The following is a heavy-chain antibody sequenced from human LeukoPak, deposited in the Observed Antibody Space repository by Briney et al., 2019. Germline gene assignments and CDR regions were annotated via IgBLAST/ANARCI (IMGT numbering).Heavy chain of an antibody. CDR1: GDGVSSNSAT. D-gene: IGHD3-16*01. CDR3: ARVGHPWGIEDAFDI. J-gene: IGHJ3*02. CDR2: TYYRSKWYN. Sequence: SQTLSLTSAISGDGVSSNSATWNWIRQSPSRGLEWLGRTYYRSKWYNDYAVSVKSRITINPDTSKNQFSLQLNSVTPEDTAVYYCARVGHPWGIEDAFDIWGQGTMVTVSS. V-gene: IGHV6-1*01.